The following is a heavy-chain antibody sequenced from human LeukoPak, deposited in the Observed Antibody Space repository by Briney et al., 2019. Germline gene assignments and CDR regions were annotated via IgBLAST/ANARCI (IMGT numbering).Heavy chain of an antibody. Sequence: SETLSLTCTVSGGSISGYYWSWIRQPPGKGLEWIGYIYYSGSTNYNPSLKSRVTISVDTSKNQFSLKLSSVTAADTAVYYCARVGYYDFWSGSVGYYFDYWGQGTLVTVSS. CDR1: GGSISGYY. D-gene: IGHD3-3*01. V-gene: IGHV4-59*01. CDR3: ARVGYYDFWSGSVGYYFDY. CDR2: IYYSGST. J-gene: IGHJ4*02.